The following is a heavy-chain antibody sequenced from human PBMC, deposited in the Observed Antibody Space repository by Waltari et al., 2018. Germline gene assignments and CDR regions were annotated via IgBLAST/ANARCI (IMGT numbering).Heavy chain of an antibody. Sequence: QVQLQQWGAGLLKPSETLSLTCAVYGGSFSGYYWSWIRQPPGKGLEWIGEINHSGSTNYNPALKSRVTISVDTSKNQFSLKLSSVTAADTAVYYCARPGRAWLHQRGYFDYWGQGTLVTVSS. CDR2: INHSGST. J-gene: IGHJ4*02. CDR3: ARPGRAWLHQRGYFDY. CDR1: GGSFSGYY. D-gene: IGHD5-12*01. V-gene: IGHV4-34*01.